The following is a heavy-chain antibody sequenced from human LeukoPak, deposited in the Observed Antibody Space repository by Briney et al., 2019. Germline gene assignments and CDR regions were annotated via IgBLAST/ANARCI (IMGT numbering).Heavy chain of an antibody. D-gene: IGHD3-9*01. CDR3: ARHDDILTGYSY. J-gene: IGHJ4*02. Sequence: GGSLRLSCAASGFTFSDHYVDWVRQAPGKGLEWVANIKQDGSEKYYVDSVKGQFTISRDNAKNSLYLQMNSLRAEDTAVYYCARHDDILTGYSYWGQGTLVTVSS. V-gene: IGHV3-7*01. CDR2: IKQDGSEK. CDR1: GFTFSDHY.